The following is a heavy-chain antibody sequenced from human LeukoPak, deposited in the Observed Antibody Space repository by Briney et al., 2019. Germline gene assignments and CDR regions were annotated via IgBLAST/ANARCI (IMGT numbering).Heavy chain of an antibody. D-gene: IGHD4-17*01. CDR1: GNSISSGDNY. V-gene: IGHV4-61*02. CDR2: IYTSGST. Sequence: SQTLSLTCTVSGNSISSGDNYWSWIRQPAGKGLEWIGRIYTSGSTNYNPSLKSRVTISGDTSKNQFSLRLSSVTAADTAVYYCARVNGDYPDYWGQGTLVTVSS. CDR3: ARVNGDYPDY. J-gene: IGHJ4*02.